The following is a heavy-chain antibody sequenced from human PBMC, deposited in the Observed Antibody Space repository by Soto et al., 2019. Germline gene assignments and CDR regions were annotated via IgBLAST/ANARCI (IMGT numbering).Heavy chain of an antibody. CDR2: LNPNTDKT. J-gene: IGHJ3*02. CDR3: ARGIKGLPPSAFDI. Sequence: GASVKVSCKASGYTFSNYDINWVRQATGQGLEWMGWLNPNTDKTGSAQKFQGRVTMTRNTSISTAYLELSGLRSDETAVYYCARGIKGLPPSAFDIWGQGTRVTVSS. V-gene: IGHV1-8*01. D-gene: IGHD5-12*01. CDR1: GYTFSNYD.